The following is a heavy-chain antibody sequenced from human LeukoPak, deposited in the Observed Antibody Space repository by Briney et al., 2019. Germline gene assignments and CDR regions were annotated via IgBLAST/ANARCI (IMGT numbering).Heavy chain of an antibody. CDR3: ARDRAWNYFDY. D-gene: IGHD3-3*01. V-gene: IGHV3-30*03. CDR2: ISNDGSRK. J-gene: IGHJ4*02. Sequence: GGSLRLSCAASGFTFSSYGMHWVRQAPGKGLEWVAIISNDGSRKYYAHSVEGRFTISRDNSKNTLYLQMDSLRVEDTAVYYCARDRAWNYFDYWGQGTLVTVSS. CDR1: GFTFSSYG.